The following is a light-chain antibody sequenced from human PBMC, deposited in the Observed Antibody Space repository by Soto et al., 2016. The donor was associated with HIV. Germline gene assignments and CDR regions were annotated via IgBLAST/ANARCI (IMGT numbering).Light chain of an antibody. CDR2: SQS. Sequence: SSELTQDPAVSVALGQTVKITCQGDSLRSYYATWYQQKPGQAPVFVIYSQSNRPSGIPDRFSGSGSGNTASLTITGAQAEDEADYYCMSRDNNTNPVIFGGGTKLTVL. CDR1: SLRSYY. CDR3: MSRDNNTNPVI. J-gene: IGLJ2*01. V-gene: IGLV3-19*01.